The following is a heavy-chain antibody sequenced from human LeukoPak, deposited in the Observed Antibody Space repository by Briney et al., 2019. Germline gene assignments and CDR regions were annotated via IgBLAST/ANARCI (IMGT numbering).Heavy chain of an antibody. CDR3: ARSAPYGGNSRRAFDI. J-gene: IGHJ3*02. V-gene: IGHV1-69*05. Sequence: SVKVSCKASGGTFSSYAISWVRQAPGQGLEWMGGIIPIFGTANYAQKFQGRVTITTDESTSTAYMELSSLRSEDTAVYYCARSAPYGGNSRRAFDIWGQGTMVTVSP. CDR2: IIPIFGTA. D-gene: IGHD4-23*01. CDR1: GGTFSSYA.